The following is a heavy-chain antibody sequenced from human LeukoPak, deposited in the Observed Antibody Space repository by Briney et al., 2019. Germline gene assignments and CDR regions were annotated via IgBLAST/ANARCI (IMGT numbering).Heavy chain of an antibody. CDR3: ARGPLYDITGSYGL. CDR1: GFTFSAHT. CDR2: IGSSGITI. Sequence: GGSLRLSCAASGFTFSAHTMDWVRLAPGKGLQWVSYIGSSGITIYYAHSVEGRFTISRDNAKNSLYLQMSSLRVEDTAVYYCARGPLYDITGSYGLWGQGTLVTVSS. V-gene: IGHV3-48*01. D-gene: IGHD2-8*01. J-gene: IGHJ4*02.